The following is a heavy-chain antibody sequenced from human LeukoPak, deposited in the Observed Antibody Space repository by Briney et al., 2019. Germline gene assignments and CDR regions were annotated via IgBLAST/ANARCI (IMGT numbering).Heavy chain of an antibody. CDR1: GFTFSSYS. J-gene: IGHJ4*02. V-gene: IGHV3-48*04. CDR2: ISSSSSTI. CDR3: ARGYVGLDY. D-gene: IGHD5-18*01. Sequence: GGSLRLSCAASGFTFSSYSMNWVRQAPGKGLEWVSYISSSSSTIYYADSVKGRITISRDNAKNSLYLQMNSLRAEDTAVYYCARGYVGLDYWGQGTLVTVS.